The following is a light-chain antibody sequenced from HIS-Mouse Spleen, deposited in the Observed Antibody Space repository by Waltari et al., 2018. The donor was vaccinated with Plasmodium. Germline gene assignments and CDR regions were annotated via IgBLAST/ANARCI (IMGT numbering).Light chain of an antibody. CDR3: CSYAGSSTYV. J-gene: IGLJ1*01. V-gene: IGLV2-23*01. CDR1: SSDVGRYNL. CDR2: EGS. Sequence: QSALTQPASVSGSPGQSIPLSVTVPSSDVGRYNLVSWYQQHPGKAPKLMIYEGSKRPSGVSNRFSGSKSGNTASLTISGLQAEDEADYYCCSYAGSSTYVFGTGTKVTVL.